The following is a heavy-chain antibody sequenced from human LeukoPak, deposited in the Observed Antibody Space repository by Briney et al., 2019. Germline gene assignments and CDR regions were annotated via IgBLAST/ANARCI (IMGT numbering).Heavy chain of an antibody. Sequence: ASVKVSCKASGYTFTSYYMHWVRQAPGQGLEWMGIINPSGGSTSYAQKFQGRVTMTRDMSTSTVCMELSSLRSEDTAVYYCARDGGGTRTNNWFDPWGQGTLVTVSS. J-gene: IGHJ5*02. CDR3: ARDGGGTRTNNWFDP. CDR1: GYTFTSYY. V-gene: IGHV1-46*01. D-gene: IGHD1-14*01. CDR2: INPSGGST.